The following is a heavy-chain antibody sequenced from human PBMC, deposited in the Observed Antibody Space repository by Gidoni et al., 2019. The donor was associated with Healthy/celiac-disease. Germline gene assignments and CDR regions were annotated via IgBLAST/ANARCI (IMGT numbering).Heavy chain of an antibody. CDR3: ARDDAYYYDSSGYSDAFDI. CDR1: GFTFSSYG. Sequence: EVHLVESGGGLVKPGGSLRPSCAASGFTFSSYGFNWVRQAPGKGLEWDSSINSSSSYIYYADSVKGRFTISRDNAKNSLYLQMNSLRAEDTAVYYCARDDAYYYDSSGYSDAFDIWGQGTMVTVSS. CDR2: INSSSSYI. J-gene: IGHJ3*02. D-gene: IGHD3-22*01. V-gene: IGHV3-21*01.